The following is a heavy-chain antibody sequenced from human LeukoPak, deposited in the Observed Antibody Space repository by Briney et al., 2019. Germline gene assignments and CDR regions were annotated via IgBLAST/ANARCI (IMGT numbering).Heavy chain of an antibody. CDR2: ISWNSGNI. Sequence: PGGSLRLSCAASGFTFDDYAMHWVRQAPGKGLEWVSGISWNSGNIGYADSVKGRFTISRDNAKNSLYLQMNSLRAEDTALYYCAKAAGYGSGSYSDYRGQGTLVTVSS. D-gene: IGHD3-10*01. J-gene: IGHJ4*02. CDR3: AKAAGYGSGSYSDY. CDR1: GFTFDDYA. V-gene: IGHV3-9*01.